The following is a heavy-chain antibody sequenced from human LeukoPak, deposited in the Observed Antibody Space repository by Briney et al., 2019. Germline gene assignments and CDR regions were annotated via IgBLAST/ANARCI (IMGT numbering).Heavy chain of an antibody. CDR2: IYKDGST. D-gene: IGHD4-23*01. J-gene: IGHJ1*01. V-gene: IGHV3-53*05. CDR1: GFAVSNNY. Sequence: PGGSLRLSCAASGFAVSNNYMTWVRQAPGKGLEWVSVIYKDGSTYYADSVKGRFTISRDNSKNTVYLQMNSLRAEDTAVYYCAREFYGGTEYFQHWGRGTLVTVSS. CDR3: AREFYGGTEYFQH.